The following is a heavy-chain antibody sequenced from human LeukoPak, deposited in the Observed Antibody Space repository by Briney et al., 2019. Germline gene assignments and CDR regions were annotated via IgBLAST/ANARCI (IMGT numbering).Heavy chain of an antibody. D-gene: IGHD3-10*01. CDR1: GGSIASSNYY. CDR3: ARSGSGSYYNWDFDY. Sequence: SETLSLTCTVSGGSIASSNYYWGWIRQPPGKGLEWFASIYYSRSNYYNPSLKSRVTISIAPSKNPFSLKLTSVAAADTAVYYRARSGSGSYYNWDFDYWGQGTLVTVSS. CDR2: IYYSRSN. J-gene: IGHJ4*02. V-gene: IGHV4-39*01.